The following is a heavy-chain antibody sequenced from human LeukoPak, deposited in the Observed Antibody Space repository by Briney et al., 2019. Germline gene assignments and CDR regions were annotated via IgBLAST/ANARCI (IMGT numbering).Heavy chain of an antibody. D-gene: IGHD3-22*01. CDR3: ARDFFHRYYDSSGRAFDY. J-gene: IGHJ4*02. V-gene: IGHV1-46*01. CDR1: GYTFTSYY. Sequence: ASVKVSCKASGYTFTSYYMHWVRQAPGQGLEWMGIINPSGGSTRYAQKFQGRVTMTRDTSTSTVYMELSSLRSEDTAVYYCARDFFHRYYDSSGRAFDYWGQGTLVTVSS. CDR2: INPSGGST.